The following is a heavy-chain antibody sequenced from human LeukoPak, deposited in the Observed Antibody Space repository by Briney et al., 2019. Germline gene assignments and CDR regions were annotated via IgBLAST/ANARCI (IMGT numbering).Heavy chain of an antibody. Sequence: GGSLRLSCAASGFTFSSYWMHWVRQAPGKGLVWVSRINSDGSSTGYADSVKGRFTISRDNAKNTLYLQMNSLRAEDTAVYYCARVRRVGGTLRFLEWLADGPYFDYWGQGTLVTVSS. J-gene: IGHJ4*02. D-gene: IGHD3-3*01. CDR2: INSDGSST. V-gene: IGHV3-74*01. CDR1: GFTFSSYW. CDR3: ARVRRVGGTLRFLEWLADGPYFDY.